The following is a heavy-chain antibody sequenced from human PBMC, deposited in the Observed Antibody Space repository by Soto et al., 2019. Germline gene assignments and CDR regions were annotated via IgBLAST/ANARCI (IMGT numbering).Heavy chain of an antibody. CDR2: TYYRSRWYN. V-gene: IGHV6-1*01. J-gene: IGHJ6*03. D-gene: IGHD1-7*01. CDR1: GDSVSSNSAA. Sequence: QTLSLTCAISGDSVSSNSAAWNWIRLSPSRGLEWLARTYYRSRWYNDYAVSVRSQITVNPDTSKNQFSLQLTSVTPEDTAVYYCAGTTSHQWYYMDVWGKGTTVTVSS. CDR3: AGTTSHQWYYMDV.